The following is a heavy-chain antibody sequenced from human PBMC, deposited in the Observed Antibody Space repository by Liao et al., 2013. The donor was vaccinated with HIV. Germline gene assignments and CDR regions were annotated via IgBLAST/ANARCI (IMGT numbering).Heavy chain of an antibody. J-gene: IGHJ4*02. V-gene: IGHV4-59*01. CDR3: ARAPYYSGSGSYSNSIPFDY. CDR1: GGSISTYY. CDR2: IDYSGST. D-gene: IGHD3-10*01. Sequence: QVRLHQWGAGLVKPSETLSLTCTVSGGSISTYYWSWIRQPPGKGLEWIGYIDYSGSTNYNPSLRSRVTISVDTSKNHFSLKLSSVTAADTAVYYCARAPYYSGSGSYSNSIPFDYWGQGTLVTVSS.